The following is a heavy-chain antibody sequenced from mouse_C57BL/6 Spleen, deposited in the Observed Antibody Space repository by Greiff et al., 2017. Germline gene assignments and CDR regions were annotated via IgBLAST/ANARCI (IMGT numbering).Heavy chain of an antibody. D-gene: IGHD2-1*01. CDR2: IDPETGGT. CDR3: TRSGIYYGNYEDFDY. CDR1: GYTFTDYE. Sequence: QVQLQQSGAELVRPGASVTLSCKASGYTFTDYEMHWVKQTPVHGLEWIGAIDPETGGTAYNQKFKGKAILTADKSTSTAYMELRSLTSEDSAVYYCTRSGIYYGNYEDFDYWGQGTTLTVSS. J-gene: IGHJ2*01. V-gene: IGHV1-15*01.